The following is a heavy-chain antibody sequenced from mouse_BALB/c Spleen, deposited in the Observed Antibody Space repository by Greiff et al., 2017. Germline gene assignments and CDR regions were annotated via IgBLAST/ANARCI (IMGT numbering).Heavy chain of an antibody. V-gene: IGHV2-2*02. CDR3: ARNYGNSAWFAY. Sequence: VMLVESGPGLVAPSQSLSITCTVSGFSLTGYGVHWVRQSPGKGLEWLGVIWSGGSTDYNAAFISRLSISKDNSKSQVFFKMNSLQANDTAIYYCARNYGNSAWFAYWGQGTLVTVSA. CDR1: GFSLTGYG. D-gene: IGHD2-1*01. J-gene: IGHJ3*01. CDR2: IWSGGST.